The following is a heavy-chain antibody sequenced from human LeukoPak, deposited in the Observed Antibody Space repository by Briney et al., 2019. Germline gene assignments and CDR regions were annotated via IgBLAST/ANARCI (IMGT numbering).Heavy chain of an antibody. CDR1: GFTFSSYA. V-gene: IGHV3-30-3*01. Sequence: GGSLRLSCAASGFTFSSYAMHWVRQAPGKGLEWVAVISYDGSNKYYADSVKGRFTISRDNSKNTLYLQMDSLRAEDTAVYYCAKESELLCGGWFDAWGQGTLVTVSS. CDR2: ISYDGSNK. CDR3: AKESELLCGGWFDA. J-gene: IGHJ5*02. D-gene: IGHD2-2*01.